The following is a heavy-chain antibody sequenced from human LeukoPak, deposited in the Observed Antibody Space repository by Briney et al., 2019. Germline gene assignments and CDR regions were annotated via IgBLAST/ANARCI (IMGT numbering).Heavy chain of an antibody. CDR2: ISAFNGNT. V-gene: IGHV1-18*01. CDR1: GYTFTSYG. D-gene: IGHD3-22*01. J-gene: IGHJ4*02. CDR3: ARDRWDHYYDSSGYAFDY. Sequence: GASVKVSCKASGYTFTSYGILWGRQAPGQGPEWRGWISAFNGNTNYAQKIQGRVTMTTDTSTSTAYMELRSLRSDDTAVYYCARDRWDHYYDSSGYAFDYWGQGALVTVSS.